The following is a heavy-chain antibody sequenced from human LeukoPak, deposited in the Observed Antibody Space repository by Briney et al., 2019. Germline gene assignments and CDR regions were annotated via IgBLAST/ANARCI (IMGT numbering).Heavy chain of an antibody. CDR1: DGSINGYY. CDR3: ARHSGHSSTNDAFDI. D-gene: IGHD6-13*01. Sequence: WETLSLTCTVSDGSINGYYWSWIRQPPGKGLDWIGYMYSGGSTNYSPSLKSRVTISEDMSKNQFSLKLTSVTAADTAVYYCARHSGHSSTNDAFDIWGQGTMVIVSS. CDR2: MYSGGST. V-gene: IGHV4-59*01. J-gene: IGHJ3*02.